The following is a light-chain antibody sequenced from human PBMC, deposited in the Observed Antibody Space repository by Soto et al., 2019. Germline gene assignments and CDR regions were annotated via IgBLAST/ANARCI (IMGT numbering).Light chain of an antibody. CDR3: QQYNNWPLT. J-gene: IGKJ4*01. V-gene: IGKV3-15*01. CDR2: RAS. CDR1: QSVSSN. Sequence: EIVMTQSPATLSVSPGERATLSCRASQSVSSNLAWYQQKPGQTPRLLIYRASIRATGIPARFSGSGSGTEFTLTISSLQSEDFVVYYCQQYNNWPLTFGGGTKVEIK.